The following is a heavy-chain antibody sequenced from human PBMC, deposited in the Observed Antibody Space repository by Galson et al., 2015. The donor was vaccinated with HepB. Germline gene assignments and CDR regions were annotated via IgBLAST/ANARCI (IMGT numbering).Heavy chain of an antibody. CDR1: GFAVGSNY. J-gene: IGHJ4*02. CDR3: ASSGLQSPPFDY. D-gene: IGHD5-24*01. Sequence: SLRLSCAASGFAVGSNYMSWVRQAPGKGLEWVSVIYSGGSTYYADSVKGRFTISRDNSKNTLYLQMNSLRAEDTAVYYCASSGLQSPPFDYWGQGTLVTVSS. V-gene: IGHV3-66*01. CDR2: IYSGGST.